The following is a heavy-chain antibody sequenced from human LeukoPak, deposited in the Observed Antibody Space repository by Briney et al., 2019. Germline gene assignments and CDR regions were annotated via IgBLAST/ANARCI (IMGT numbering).Heavy chain of an antibody. J-gene: IGHJ5*02. Sequence: SETLSLTCAVYGGSFSGYYWSWTRQPPGKGLEWIGEINHSGSTNYNPSLKSRVTISVDTSKNQFSLKLSSVTAADTAVYYCARGKYWFDPWGQGTLVTVSS. CDR1: GGSFSGYY. V-gene: IGHV4-34*01. CDR2: INHSGST. CDR3: ARGKYWFDP.